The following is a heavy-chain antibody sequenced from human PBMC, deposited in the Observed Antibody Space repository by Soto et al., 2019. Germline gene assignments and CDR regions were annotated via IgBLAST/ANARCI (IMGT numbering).Heavy chain of an antibody. CDR1: GFTFSSYA. CDR2: ISGSGGST. CDR3: AKGFRGGPEWGSGDY. Sequence: EVQLLESGGGLVQPGGSLRLSCAASGFTFSSYAMSWVRQAPGKGLEWVSAISGSGGSTYYADSVKGRFTISRDNSKNTLYLKMNSLRAEDTAVYYCAKGFRGGPEWGSGDYWGQGTLVTVSS. V-gene: IGHV3-23*01. J-gene: IGHJ4*02. D-gene: IGHD3-10*01.